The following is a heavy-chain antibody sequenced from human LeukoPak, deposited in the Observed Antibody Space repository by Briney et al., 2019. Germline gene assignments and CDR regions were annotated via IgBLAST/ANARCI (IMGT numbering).Heavy chain of an antibody. CDR3: AKDRLLRYFDWSLPRHYFDY. J-gene: IGHJ4*02. V-gene: IGHV3-23*01. D-gene: IGHD3-9*01. CDR1: GFTFSSYA. Sequence: GGSLRLSCAASGFTFSSYAMSWVRQAPGKGLEWVSAISGSGGSTYYADSVKGRFTISRDNSKNTLYLQMNSLRAEDTAVYYCAKDRLLRYFDWSLPRHYFDYWGQGTLVTVSS. CDR2: ISGSGGST.